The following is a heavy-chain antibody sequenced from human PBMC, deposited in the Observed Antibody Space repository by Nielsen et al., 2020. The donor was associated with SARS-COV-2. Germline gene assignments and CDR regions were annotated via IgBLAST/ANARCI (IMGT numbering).Heavy chain of an antibody. CDR2: IYWDDDK. D-gene: IGHD3/OR15-3a*01. V-gene: IGHV2-5*02. Sequence: SGPTLVKPTQTLTLTCTFSGFSLTTNGVGVGWIRQPPGKALEWLAIIYWDDDKRYSTSLKSRLTITRDTSKNQVVLMMTHMDPVDTATYYCAHRSNIGLVGLYEYWGQGTLVTVSS. CDR3: AHRSNIGLVGLYEY. CDR1: GFSLTTNGVG. J-gene: IGHJ4*02.